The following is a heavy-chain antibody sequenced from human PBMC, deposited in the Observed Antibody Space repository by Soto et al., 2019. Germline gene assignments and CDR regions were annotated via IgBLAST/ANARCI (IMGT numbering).Heavy chain of an antibody. J-gene: IGHJ6*04. CDR1: GGSFSGHY. CDR3: ARGGMTIYDYALDV. CDR2: INPSGST. Sequence: QVQLQQWGAGLLRPSETLSLTCAAYGGSFSGHYWSWIRQPPGKGLEWIGEINPSGSTRYNPSLKSRVTISADTSRNQFSRMLSSVTAADTGVFYCARGGMTIYDYALDVWGEGTTVTVSS. D-gene: IGHD3-3*01. V-gene: IGHV4-34*01.